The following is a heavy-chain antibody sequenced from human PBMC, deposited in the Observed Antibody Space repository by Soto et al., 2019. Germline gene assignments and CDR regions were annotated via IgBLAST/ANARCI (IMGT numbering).Heavy chain of an antibody. Sequence: ASVKVSCKASGYTFTSYGISWVRQAPGQGLEWMGWISAYNGNTNYAQKLQGRVTMTTDTSTSTAYMELRSLRSDDTAVYYCARRPRDVDTANNWFDPWGQGTLVTVSS. CDR2: ISAYNGNT. CDR1: GYTFTSYG. V-gene: IGHV1-18*01. J-gene: IGHJ5*02. CDR3: ARRPRDVDTANNWFDP. D-gene: IGHD5-18*01.